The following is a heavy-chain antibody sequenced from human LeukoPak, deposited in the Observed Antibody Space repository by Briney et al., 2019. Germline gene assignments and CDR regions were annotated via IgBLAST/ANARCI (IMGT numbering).Heavy chain of an antibody. CDR3: ARDGLYFDFWSGYYFTSQYYFDY. CDR1: GFTFSSYI. D-gene: IGHD3-3*01. Sequence: GGSLRLSCAASGFTFSSYIMTWVRQAPGKGLEWVSSIISSSSYIYYADSVKGRFTISRDNAKNALHLQMNSLRAEDTAVYYCARDGLYFDFWSGYYFTSQYYFDYWGQGTLVTVSS. CDR2: IISSSSYI. V-gene: IGHV3-21*01. J-gene: IGHJ4*02.